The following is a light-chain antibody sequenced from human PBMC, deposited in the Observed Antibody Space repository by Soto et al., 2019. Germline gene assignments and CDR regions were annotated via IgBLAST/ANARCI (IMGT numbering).Light chain of an antibody. Sequence: QSVLTQPPSASASLGASVTLTCTLSSGYSNYKVDWYQPRPGKGPRFVMRVGTGGIVGSKGDGIPDRFSVLGSGLNRYLTIKNIQEEDESDYHCGADHGSGSNFVYVFGTGTKLTVL. CDR2: VGTGGIVG. V-gene: IGLV9-49*01. CDR3: GADHGSGSNFVYV. CDR1: SGYSNYK. J-gene: IGLJ1*01.